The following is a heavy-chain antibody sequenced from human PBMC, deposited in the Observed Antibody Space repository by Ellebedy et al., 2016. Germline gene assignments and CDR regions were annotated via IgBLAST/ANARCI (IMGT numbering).Heavy chain of an antibody. CDR2: LHHSGNT. Sequence: SETLSLXCAVYGGSFSDSYWDWIRQTPEKGLEWIGELHHSGNTNYNPSLKSRVTMSVDTSKNQFSLRLSSVTAADTGLYYCARSPGGLYWHFDLWGRGTLVTVSS. CDR3: ARSPGGLYWHFDL. CDR1: GGSFSDSY. J-gene: IGHJ2*01. V-gene: IGHV4-34*01. D-gene: IGHD1-14*01.